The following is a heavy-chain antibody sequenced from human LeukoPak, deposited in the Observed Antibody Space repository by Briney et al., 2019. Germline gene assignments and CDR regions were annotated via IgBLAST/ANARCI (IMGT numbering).Heavy chain of an antibody. V-gene: IGHV4-34*01. D-gene: IGHD3-22*01. CDR2: INHSGST. CDR3: ARGGYYDSSGYPLDY. Sequence: PSETLSLTCAVDVGSFSGYYWSWIRQPPGKGLEWIGEINHSGSTNYNPSLKSRVTISVDTSKNQFSLKLSSVTAADTAVYYCARGGYYDSSGYPLDYWGQGTLVTVSS. CDR1: VGSFSGYY. J-gene: IGHJ4*02.